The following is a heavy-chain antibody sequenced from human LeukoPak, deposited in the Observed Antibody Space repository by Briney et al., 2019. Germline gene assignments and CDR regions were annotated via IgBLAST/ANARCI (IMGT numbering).Heavy chain of an antibody. V-gene: IGHV3-23*01. CDR3: VGYTGSYRSNY. CDR1: GFTFSSYA. Sequence: GGSLRLSCAASGFTFSSYAMSWVRQAPGKGLEWVSAISGSGGSTYYADSVKGRFTISRDNSKNTLYLQMNSLRAEDTAIYYCVGYTGSYRSNYWGQGTLVTVSS. D-gene: IGHD3-10*01. CDR2: ISGSGGST. J-gene: IGHJ4*02.